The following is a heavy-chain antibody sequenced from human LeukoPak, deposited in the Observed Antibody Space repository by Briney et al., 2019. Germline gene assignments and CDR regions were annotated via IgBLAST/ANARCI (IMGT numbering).Heavy chain of an antibody. J-gene: IGHJ4*02. Sequence: PGGSLRLSCAASGFTFSSYAMSWVRQAPGKGLEWVSAISGDGDGTYYADSVKGRFTISRDNSKNTLYLQLNSLGAEDTALCYCAKSYYCSSTICYGFDYWGQGTLVTVSS. D-gene: IGHD2-2*01. CDR2: ISGDGDGT. CDR3: AKSYYCSSTICYGFDY. CDR1: GFTFSSYA. V-gene: IGHV3-23*01.